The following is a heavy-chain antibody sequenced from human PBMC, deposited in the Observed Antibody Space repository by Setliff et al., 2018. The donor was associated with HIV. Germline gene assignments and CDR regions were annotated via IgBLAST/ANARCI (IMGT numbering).Heavy chain of an antibody. Sequence: SETLSLTCTVSGAPLSSYYLNWIRQPPGKGLEWIGYIFYSGTTNYNPSLKSRVTMSVDASKNQFSLKLSSVTAADTAVYYCAKPSRGGIGYWGQGTLVTVSS. D-gene: IGHD3-16*01. CDR3: AKPSRGGIGY. V-gene: IGHV4-59*01. J-gene: IGHJ4*02. CDR2: IFYSGTT. CDR1: GAPLSSYY.